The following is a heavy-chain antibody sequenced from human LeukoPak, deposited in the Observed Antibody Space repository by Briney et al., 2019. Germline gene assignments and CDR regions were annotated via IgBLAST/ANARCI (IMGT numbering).Heavy chain of an antibody. J-gene: IGHJ3*02. CDR2: IYSGGST. Sequence: GGSLRLSCAASGFTFSSHGMSWVRQAPGKGLEWVSIIYSGGSTFYADSVKGRFTISRDNSKNTLYLQMNSLRAEDTAVYYCARGGSYLSAFDIWGQGTMVTVSS. CDR1: GFTFSSHG. V-gene: IGHV3-53*01. CDR3: ARGGSYLSAFDI. D-gene: IGHD1-26*01.